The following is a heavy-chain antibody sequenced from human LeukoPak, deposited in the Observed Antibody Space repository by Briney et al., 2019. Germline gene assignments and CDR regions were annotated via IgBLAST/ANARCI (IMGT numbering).Heavy chain of an antibody. J-gene: IGHJ4*02. Sequence: GGSLRLSCAASGFTFSSYSMNWVRQAPGKGLEWVSSISSSSSYIYCADSVKGRFTISRDNAKNSLYLQMNSLRAEDTAVYYCARDGWFGESDDYWGQETLVTVSS. CDR2: ISSSSSYI. D-gene: IGHD3-10*01. CDR1: GFTFSSYS. V-gene: IGHV3-21*01. CDR3: ARDGWFGESDDY.